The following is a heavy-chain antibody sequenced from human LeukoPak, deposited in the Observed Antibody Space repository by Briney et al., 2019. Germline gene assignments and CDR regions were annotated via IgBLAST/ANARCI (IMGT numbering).Heavy chain of an antibody. D-gene: IGHD3-9*01. CDR3: ASGRLYYNILLDPFDY. CDR1: GFTFSSYW. CDR2: IKQDGSEK. Sequence: PGGSLRLSCAASGFTFSSYWMSWVRQAPGKGLEWVANIKQDGSEKYYVDSVKGRFTISRDNAKNSLYLQMNSVRAEDTAVYYCASGRLYYNILLDPFDYWGQGTLVTVSS. J-gene: IGHJ4*02. V-gene: IGHV3-7*01.